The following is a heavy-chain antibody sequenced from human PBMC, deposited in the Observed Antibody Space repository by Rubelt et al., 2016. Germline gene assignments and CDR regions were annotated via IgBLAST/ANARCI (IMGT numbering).Heavy chain of an antibody. J-gene: IGHJ3*02. CDR3: ARGGTAAADDNDAFDI. D-gene: IGHD6-13*01. V-gene: IGHV1-69*01. CDR2: LIPIFRTA. CDR1: GGTFSSYA. Sequence: QVQLVQSGAEVKKPGSSVKVSCKASGGTFSSYAISWVRQAPGQALEWMGGLIPIFRTANYAQKFQGRVPITADESTSTAYMELSSLGSEDTAVYYCARGGTAAADDNDAFDIWGQGTMVTVTS.